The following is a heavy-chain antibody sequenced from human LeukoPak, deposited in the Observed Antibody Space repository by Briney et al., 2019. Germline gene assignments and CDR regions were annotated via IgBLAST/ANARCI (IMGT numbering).Heavy chain of an antibody. CDR3: ARAGRGYYGSGRLDY. CDR1: GFTFSSYW. Sequence: GGSLRLSCAASGFTFSSYWMSWVRQAPGKGLEWVANKKQDGSEKYYVDSVKGRFTISRDNAKNSLYLQMNSLRAEDTAVYYCARAGRGYYGSGRLDYWGQGTLVTVSS. D-gene: IGHD3-10*01. J-gene: IGHJ4*02. CDR2: KKQDGSEK. V-gene: IGHV3-7*01.